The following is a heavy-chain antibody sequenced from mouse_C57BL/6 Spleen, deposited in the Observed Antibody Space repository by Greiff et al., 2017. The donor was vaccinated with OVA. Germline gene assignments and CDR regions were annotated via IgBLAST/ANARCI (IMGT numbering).Heavy chain of an antibody. CDR2: IYPGDGDT. Sequence: QVQLKQSGPELVKPGASVKISCKASGYAFSSSWMNWVKQRPGKGLEWIGRIYPGDGDTNYNGKFKGKATLTADKSSSTAYMQLSSLTSEDSAVYFCARFTTVVAVDYWGQGTTLTVSS. D-gene: IGHD1-1*01. CDR3: ARFTTVVAVDY. CDR1: GYAFSSSW. J-gene: IGHJ2*01. V-gene: IGHV1-82*01.